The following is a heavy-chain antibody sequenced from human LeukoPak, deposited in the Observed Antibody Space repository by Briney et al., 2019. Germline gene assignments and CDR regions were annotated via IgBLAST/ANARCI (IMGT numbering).Heavy chain of an antibody. J-gene: IGHJ2*01. D-gene: IGHD3-10*01. Sequence: GGSLRLSCAASGFTFDTYAMTWVRQAPGKGLEWVSSISSGGTYIYYAESVRGRSTISRDNSRNTLSLQMNSLRVDDTAVYYCARVGDHYHWYFDLWGRGTLVTVSS. CDR2: ISSGGTYI. CDR3: ARVGDHYHWYFDL. CDR1: GFTFDTYA. V-gene: IGHV3-21*04.